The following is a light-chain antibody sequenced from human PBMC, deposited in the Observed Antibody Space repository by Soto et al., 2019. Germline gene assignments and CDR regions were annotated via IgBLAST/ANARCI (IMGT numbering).Light chain of an antibody. CDR1: QTIRSD. Sequence: DIQMTQSPSSLSASVGDRFTITFRASQTIRSDLNWYQQKPGKAPKLLIYAAASLQSGVPSRFSGSGSGTDFTLTISSLQPEDFATYYCQQSYSSPHTFGHGTRLEIK. J-gene: IGKJ5*01. CDR2: AAA. CDR3: QQSYSSPHT. V-gene: IGKV1-39*01.